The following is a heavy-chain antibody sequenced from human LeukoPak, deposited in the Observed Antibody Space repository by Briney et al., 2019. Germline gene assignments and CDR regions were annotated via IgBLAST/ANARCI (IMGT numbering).Heavy chain of an antibody. J-gene: IGHJ4*02. CDR2: IRYDGNNQ. CDR1: GFTFSSNG. D-gene: IGHD5-18*01. V-gene: IGHV3-30*02. CDR3: TKEEQQLWFFDY. Sequence: GRSLRLSCAASGFTFSSNGMHWVRQAPGKGLEWVAFIRYDGNNQYYADSVKGRFTISRDNSKNTLYLQMNSLRAEDTAVYYCTKEEQQLWFFDYWGQGTLVTVSS.